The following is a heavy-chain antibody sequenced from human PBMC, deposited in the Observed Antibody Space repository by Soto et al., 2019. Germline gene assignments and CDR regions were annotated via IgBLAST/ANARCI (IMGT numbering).Heavy chain of an antibody. V-gene: IGHV4-39*01. J-gene: IGHJ4*02. D-gene: IGHD3-22*01. CDR2: IYYLGNT. CDR3: AGLYPYESSGYQLNY. Sequence: SETLSLTCTVSGGSISSSSSYWGWIRQPPGKGLEWVGSIYYLGNTYYNPSLGSRVTISVDTSKNQFSLKLRSVTAADTAVFYCAGLYPYESSGYQLNYWGQGALVTVSS. CDR1: GGSISSSSSY.